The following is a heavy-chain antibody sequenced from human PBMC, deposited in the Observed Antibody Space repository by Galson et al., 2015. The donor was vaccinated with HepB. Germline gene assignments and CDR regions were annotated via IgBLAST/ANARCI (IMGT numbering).Heavy chain of an antibody. Sequence: SLRLSCAASGFTVRSNYMNWVRQAPGKGLEWVSVIYNDDSTYYADYVRGRFTISRDNSKNTLYLQLNSLRAEDTAIYYCAREGYCSSTSCNSYYYYGLDVWGQGTTVTVSS. V-gene: IGHV3-53*01. CDR3: AREGYCSSTSCNSYYYYGLDV. J-gene: IGHJ6*02. CDR2: IYNDDST. CDR1: GFTVRSNY. D-gene: IGHD2-2*01.